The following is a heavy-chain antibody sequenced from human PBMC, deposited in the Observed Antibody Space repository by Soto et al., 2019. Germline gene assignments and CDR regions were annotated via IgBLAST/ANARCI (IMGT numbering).Heavy chain of an antibody. Sequence: ASVKVSCKVSGYTLTELSMHWVRQAPGKGLEWMGGFDPEDGETIYAQKFQGRVTMTEDTSTDTAYMELSSLRSEDTAVYYCAAQTRLRYFDWLFHDYWGQGTLVTVS. CDR3: AAQTRLRYFDWLFHDY. D-gene: IGHD3-9*01. CDR2: FDPEDGET. V-gene: IGHV1-24*01. CDR1: GYTLTELS. J-gene: IGHJ4*02.